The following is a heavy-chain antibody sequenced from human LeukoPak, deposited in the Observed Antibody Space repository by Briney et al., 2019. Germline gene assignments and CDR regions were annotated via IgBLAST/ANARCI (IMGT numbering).Heavy chain of an antibody. V-gene: IGHV5-51*01. Sequence: GESLKISCKGSGYSFTSYWIGWVRQMPGKGLEWMGIIYPGDSDTRYSPSFQGQVTISADKSISTAYLQWSSLKASDTAMYYCGRVDAAMVTTLGYFDYWGQGTLVTVSS. CDR2: IYPGDSDT. CDR3: GRVDAAMVTTLGYFDY. J-gene: IGHJ4*02. CDR1: GYSFTSYW. D-gene: IGHD5-18*01.